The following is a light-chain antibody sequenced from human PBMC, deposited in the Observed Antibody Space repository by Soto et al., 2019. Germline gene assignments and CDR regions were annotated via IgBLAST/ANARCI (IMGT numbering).Light chain of an antibody. J-gene: IGKJ1*01. Sequence: EIVMTQSPATLSVSPGERVTLSCRASQSVRSNLAWYQQKPGQAPRLLIYGASTRATGIPARFSGSGSGTEFTRTISSLQSEDFALYYCQQYNTWPPTFGQGTKVEI. V-gene: IGKV3-15*01. CDR1: QSVRSN. CDR3: QQYNTWPPT. CDR2: GAS.